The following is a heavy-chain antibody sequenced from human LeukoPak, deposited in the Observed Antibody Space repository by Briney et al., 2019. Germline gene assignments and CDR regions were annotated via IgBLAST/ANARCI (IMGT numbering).Heavy chain of an antibody. V-gene: IGHV7-4-1*02. D-gene: IGHD6-19*01. Sequence: GASVKVSCKASGYTFTSHTINWVRQAPGQGLEWMGWINTNAGNPTYAQGFTGRFVFSLDTSVSAAYQQISSLKAEDTAVYYCARGEWLFDYWGQGTLVTVSS. CDR3: ARGEWLFDY. CDR1: GYTFTSHT. J-gene: IGHJ4*02. CDR2: INTNAGNP.